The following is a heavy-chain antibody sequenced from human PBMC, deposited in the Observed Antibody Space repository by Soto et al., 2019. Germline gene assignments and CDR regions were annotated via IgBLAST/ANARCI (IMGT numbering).Heavy chain of an antibody. Sequence: TSETLSLTCTVSGGSVSSGAYYWSWIRQHPGRGLEWIGHIHYGGRPYYNPSLQSRGIISVDTSKNQFSLELNSVTAADTAVYYCAGGDSSNKVEYRGQGTLVTVPS. J-gene: IGHJ4*02. D-gene: IGHD3-16*01. CDR3: AGGDSSNKVEY. CDR2: IHYGGRP. CDR1: GGSVSSGAYY. V-gene: IGHV4-31*03.